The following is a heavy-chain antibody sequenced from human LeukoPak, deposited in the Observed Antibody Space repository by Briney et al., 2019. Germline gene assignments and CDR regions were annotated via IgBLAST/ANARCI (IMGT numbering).Heavy chain of an antibody. D-gene: IGHD5-24*01. J-gene: IGHJ4*01. CDR2: ISRSGGST. V-gene: IGHV3-21*01. CDR3: VRGDKRDY. Sequence: GGSLRLSCVGFGFTFSNYNLNWVRQAPGKGLEWVSSISRSGGSTYYAELVRGRLTISRDNAESSVYLHVNSLRVEDTAIYYCVRGDKRDYWGQGTLVTVAS. CDR1: GFTFSNYN.